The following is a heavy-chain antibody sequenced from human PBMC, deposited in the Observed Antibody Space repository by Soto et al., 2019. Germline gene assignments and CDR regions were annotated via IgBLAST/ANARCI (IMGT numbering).Heavy chain of an antibody. CDR2: IIPIFGTA. Sequence: SVKVSCKASGGTFSSYAISWVRQAPGQGLEWMGGIIPIFGTANYAQKFQGRATITADESTSTAYMELSSLRSEDTAVYYCARVLRGNNKIVPGAFDIWGQGTMVTVSS. V-gene: IGHV1-69*13. D-gene: IGHD1-1*01. CDR3: ARVLRGNNKIVPGAFDI. J-gene: IGHJ3*02. CDR1: GGTFSSYA.